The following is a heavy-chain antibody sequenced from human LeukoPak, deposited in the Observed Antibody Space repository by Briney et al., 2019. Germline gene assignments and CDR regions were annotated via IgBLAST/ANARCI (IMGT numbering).Heavy chain of an antibody. Sequence: ASETLSLTCAVYGGSFSGYYWSWIRQPPGKGLEWIGEINHSGSTNYNPSLKSRVTISVDTSKNQFSLRLSSVTAADTAVYYCARVLEGSSGQHWYFDLWGRGTLVTVSS. CDR1: GGSFSGYY. J-gene: IGHJ2*01. V-gene: IGHV4-34*01. D-gene: IGHD6-19*01. CDR2: INHSGST. CDR3: ARVLEGSSGQHWYFDL.